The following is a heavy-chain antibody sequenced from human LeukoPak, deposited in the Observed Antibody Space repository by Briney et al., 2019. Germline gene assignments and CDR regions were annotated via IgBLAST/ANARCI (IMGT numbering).Heavy chain of an antibody. CDR1: GASISGNL. J-gene: IGHJ3*02. CDR3: ACLTTADAFDI. V-gene: IGHV4-59*01. CDR2: INHSGST. Sequence: SETLSLTCTVSGASISGNLWTWIRQPPGKGLEWIGEINHSGSTNYNPSLKSRVTISVDTSKNQFSLKLSSVTAADTAVYYCACLTTADAFDIWGQGTMVTVSS. D-gene: IGHD3-22*01.